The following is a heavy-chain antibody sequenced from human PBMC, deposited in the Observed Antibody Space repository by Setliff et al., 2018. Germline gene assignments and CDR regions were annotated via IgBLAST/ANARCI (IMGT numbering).Heavy chain of an antibody. Sequence: GGSLRLSCVVSGFSFSSYATHWVRQAPGKGLEWVAVISYDGSNKYYGASVKGRFTISRDNSKNTLYLQMNSLRTEDTAVYYCAKVLDTTGYYYFDFWGQGTLVTVSS. CDR1: GFSFSSYA. J-gene: IGHJ4*02. D-gene: IGHD3-22*01. V-gene: IGHV3-30-3*01. CDR3: AKVLDTTGYYYFDF. CDR2: ISYDGSNK.